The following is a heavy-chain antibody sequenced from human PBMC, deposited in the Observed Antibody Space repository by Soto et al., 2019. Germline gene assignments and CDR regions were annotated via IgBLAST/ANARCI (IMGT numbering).Heavy chain of an antibody. CDR1: GDTLTRYD. D-gene: IGHD3-16*02. Sequence: GASVEASCKASGDTLTRYDMRWVRQAPGQRPEWMGWINVDNGNTKYSQNFQGRVTITRDTSASTAYMELSGLTYGDTGVYFCARDGRYRYGSYSQYGMDVWGQGTTVPV. CDR3: ARDGRYRYGSYSQYGMDV. V-gene: IGHV1-3*01. CDR2: INVDNGNT. J-gene: IGHJ6*02.